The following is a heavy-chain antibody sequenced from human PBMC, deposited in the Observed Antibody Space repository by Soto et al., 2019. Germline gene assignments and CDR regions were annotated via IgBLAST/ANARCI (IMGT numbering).Heavy chain of an antibody. CDR2: IYYSGST. CDR1: GGSISSGGYY. D-gene: IGHD6-6*01. J-gene: IGHJ4*02. CDR3: ASAIAARPFIDY. Sequence: SLTCTVSGGSISSGGYYWSWIRQHPGKGLEWIGYIYYSGSTYYNPSLKSRVTISVDTSKNQFSLKLSSVTAADTAVYYCASAIAARPFIDYWGQGTLVTVSS. V-gene: IGHV4-31*03.